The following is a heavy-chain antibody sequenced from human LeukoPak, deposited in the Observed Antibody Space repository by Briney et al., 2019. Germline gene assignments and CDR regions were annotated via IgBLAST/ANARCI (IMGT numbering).Heavy chain of an antibody. CDR1: GFTVSSNY. CDR2: IYSGGST. D-gene: IGHD4-17*01. Sequence: GGSLRLSCAASGFTVSSNYMSWVRQAPGKGLEWVSVIYSGGSTYYADSVKGRFTISRDNSKNTLYLQMNSLRAEDTAVYYCARDRALRDYGAFDIWGQGTMVTVSS. V-gene: IGHV3-53*01. CDR3: ARDRALRDYGAFDI. J-gene: IGHJ3*02.